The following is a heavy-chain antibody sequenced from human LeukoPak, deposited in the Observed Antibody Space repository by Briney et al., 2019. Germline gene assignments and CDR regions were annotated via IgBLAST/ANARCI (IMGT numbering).Heavy chain of an antibody. V-gene: IGHV3-30*04. D-gene: IGHD1-26*01. CDR3: ARVEGAGPPGEDYFDY. CDR2: ISYDGSNK. Sequence: GRSLRLSCAASGFTFSSYAMHWVRQAPGKGLEWVAVISYDGSNKYYADSVKGRFTISRDNSKNTLYLQMNSLRAEDTAVYYCARVEGAGPPGEDYFDYWGQGTLVTVSS. CDR1: GFTFSSYA. J-gene: IGHJ4*02.